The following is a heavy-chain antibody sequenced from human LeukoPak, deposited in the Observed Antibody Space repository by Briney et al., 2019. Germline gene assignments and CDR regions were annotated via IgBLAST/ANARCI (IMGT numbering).Heavy chain of an antibody. V-gene: IGHV3-7*02. CDR2: IKHDGSEQ. CDR1: GFTFSSYW. D-gene: IGHD3-10*01. CDR3: ASFDSGCYYNDDY. Sequence: GGSLRLSCAASGFTFSSYWMDWVRQAPGKGLEWVANIKHDGSEQYYVDSVKGRFTISRDNAKNSLYLQMNSLRAEDTAVYYCASFDSGCYYNDDYWGQGTLVTVSS. J-gene: IGHJ4*02.